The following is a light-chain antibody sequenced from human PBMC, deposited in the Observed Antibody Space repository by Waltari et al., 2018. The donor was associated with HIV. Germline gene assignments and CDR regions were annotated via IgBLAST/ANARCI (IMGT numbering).Light chain of an antibody. V-gene: IGKV4-1*01. J-gene: IGKJ3*01. CDR2: RAS. CDR1: QIVSLSSSNKNC. Sequence: IVLTHSPDSLTVSLVERATDYCKSIQIVSLSSSNKNCLAWYQQKPGQAPKLLISRASTLASGVPARFSGSGSGTDFTLTISSLQPGDVAVYFCQQYYTVPLTFGPGTKVEI. CDR3: QQYYTVPLT.